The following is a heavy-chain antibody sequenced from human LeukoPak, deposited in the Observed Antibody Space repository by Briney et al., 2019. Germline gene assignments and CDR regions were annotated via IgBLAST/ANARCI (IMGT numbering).Heavy chain of an antibody. D-gene: IGHD4-17*01. CDR3: ARRDNYGDYRN. Sequence: SETLSLTCTVSGGSISSSSYYWGWIRQPPGKGLEWIGSIYNSGSTYYNPSLKSRVTISVDTSKNQFSLKLSSVTAADTAVYYCARRDNYGDYRNWGQGTLVTVSS. CDR1: GGSISSSSYY. CDR2: IYNSGST. V-gene: IGHV4-39*07. J-gene: IGHJ4*02.